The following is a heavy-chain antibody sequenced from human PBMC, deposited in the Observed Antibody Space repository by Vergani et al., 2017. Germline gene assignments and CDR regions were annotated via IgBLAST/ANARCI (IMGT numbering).Heavy chain of an antibody. D-gene: IGHD1-26*01. Sequence: EVQLLESGGGLVQPGGSLRLSCAASGFTFSSYAMSWVRQAPGKGLEWVSRINSDGSSTSYADSVKGRFTISRDNAKNTLYLQMNSLRAEDTAVYYCARFSGSYLGDAFDIWGQGTMVTVSS. CDR3: ARFSGSYLGDAFDI. CDR1: GFTFSSYA. V-gene: IGHV3-74*02. CDR2: INSDGSST. J-gene: IGHJ3*02.